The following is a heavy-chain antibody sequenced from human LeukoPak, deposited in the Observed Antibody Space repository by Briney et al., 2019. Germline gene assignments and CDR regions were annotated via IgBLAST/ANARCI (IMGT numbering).Heavy chain of an antibody. Sequence: SETLSLTCTVSGGSISSGSYYWSWIRQPAGKGLEWIGRIYTSGSTNYNPSLKSRVTISVDTSKNQFSLKLSSVTAADTAVYSCARRQGWYQGAPFDYWGQGTLVTVSS. CDR3: ARRQGWYQGAPFDY. CDR2: IYTSGST. J-gene: IGHJ4*02. D-gene: IGHD6-19*01. V-gene: IGHV4-61*02. CDR1: GGSISSGSYY.